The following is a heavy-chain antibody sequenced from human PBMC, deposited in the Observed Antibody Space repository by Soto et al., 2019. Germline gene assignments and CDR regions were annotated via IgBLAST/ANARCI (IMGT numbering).Heavy chain of an antibody. D-gene: IGHD3-22*01. J-gene: IGHJ4*02. CDR1: GFAFSSYS. CDR3: ARQIYDSDTGPNFQYYFDS. CDR2: IDPSDSQA. Sequence: GGSLRLSCAASGFAFSSYSMNWVRQKPGKGLEWMGRIDPSDSQAYYSPSFRGHVTISVTKSITTVFLQWSSLRASDTAMYYCARQIYDSDTGPNFQYYFDSWGQGTPVTVSS. V-gene: IGHV5-10-1*01.